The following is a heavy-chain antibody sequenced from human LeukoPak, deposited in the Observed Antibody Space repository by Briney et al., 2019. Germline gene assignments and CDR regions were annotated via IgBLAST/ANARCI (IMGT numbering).Heavy chain of an antibody. D-gene: IGHD3-22*01. Sequence: GGSLRLSCAASGFTFSSYEMNWVRQAPGKGLEWVSYISSSGSTIYYADSVKGRFTISRDNAKNSLYLQMNGLRAEDTAVYYCAREGNSRYYDSSGYGNWGQGTLVTVSS. V-gene: IGHV3-48*03. J-gene: IGHJ4*02. CDR2: ISSSGSTI. CDR3: AREGNSRYYDSSGYGN. CDR1: GFTFSSYE.